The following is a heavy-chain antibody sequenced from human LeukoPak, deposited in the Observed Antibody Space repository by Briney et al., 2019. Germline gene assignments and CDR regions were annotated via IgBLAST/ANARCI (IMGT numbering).Heavy chain of an antibody. J-gene: IGHJ5*02. CDR3: ARDISYYYDSSGYWFDP. Sequence: SQTLSLTCTVSGGSISSGSYYWSWIRQPAGKGLEWIGRIYTSGSTNYNPSLKSRVTISVDTSKNQFSLKLSSVTAADTAVYYCARDISYYYDSSGYWFDPWGQGTLVTASS. D-gene: IGHD3-22*01. CDR2: IYTSGST. V-gene: IGHV4-61*02. CDR1: GGSISSGSYY.